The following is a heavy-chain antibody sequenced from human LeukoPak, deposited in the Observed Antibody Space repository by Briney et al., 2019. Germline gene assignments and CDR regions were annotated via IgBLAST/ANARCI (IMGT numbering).Heavy chain of an antibody. Sequence: SVKVSCKASGGTFSSYAISWVQQAPGQGLEWMGRIIPILGIANYAQKFQGRVTITADKSTSTAYMELSSLRSEDTAVYYCAGVGWRDGYNYIDYWGQGTLVTVSS. CDR2: IIPILGIA. D-gene: IGHD5-24*01. CDR1: GGTFSSYA. J-gene: IGHJ4*02. CDR3: AGVGWRDGYNYIDY. V-gene: IGHV1-69*04.